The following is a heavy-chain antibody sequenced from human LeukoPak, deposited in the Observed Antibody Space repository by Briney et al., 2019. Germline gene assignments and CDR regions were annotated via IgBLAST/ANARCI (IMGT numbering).Heavy chain of an antibody. CDR3: ASPSSDYSNYHYYHYMDV. J-gene: IGHJ6*03. D-gene: IGHD4-11*01. CDR2: INTNTGNP. V-gene: IGHV7-4-1*02. Sequence: ASVKVSCKASGYTFTSYYMHWVRQAPGQGLEWMGWINTNTGNPTYAQGFTGRFVFSLDTSVSTAYLQISSLKAEDTAVYYCASPSSDYSNYHYYHYMDVWGKGTTVTVSS. CDR1: GYTFTSYY.